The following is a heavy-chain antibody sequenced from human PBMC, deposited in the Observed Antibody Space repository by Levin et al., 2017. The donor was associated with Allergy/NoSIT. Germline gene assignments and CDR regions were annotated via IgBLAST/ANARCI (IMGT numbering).Heavy chain of an antibody. Sequence: GGSLRLSCAASGFTFSNSGMHWVRQAPGKRLEWVAVISSDGSGKYDAESVRGRFTISRDNSKNTLYLQMNSLRVEDTAVYYCARDPYGSSPVGLFDYWGQGTLVTVSS. V-gene: IGHV3-30*03. CDR2: ISSDGSGK. D-gene: IGHD3-22*01. J-gene: IGHJ4*02. CDR1: GFTFSNSG. CDR3: ARDPYGSSPVGLFDY.